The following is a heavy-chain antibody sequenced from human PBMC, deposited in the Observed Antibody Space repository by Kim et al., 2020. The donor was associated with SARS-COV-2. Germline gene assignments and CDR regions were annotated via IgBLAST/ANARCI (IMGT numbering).Heavy chain of an antibody. Sequence: NYAQKLQGRVTMTTDTSTSTAYMELRSLRSDDTAVYYCARVWGNMIVDDYWGQGTLVTVSS. CDR3: ARVWGNMIVDDY. J-gene: IGHJ4*02. V-gene: IGHV1-18*01. D-gene: IGHD3-22*01.